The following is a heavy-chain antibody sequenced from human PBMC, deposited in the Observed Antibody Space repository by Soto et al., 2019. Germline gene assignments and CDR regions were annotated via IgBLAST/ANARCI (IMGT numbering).Heavy chain of an antibody. CDR2: ISAGGVDT. D-gene: IGHD2-21*01. Sequence: LRLSCVASGFVFSDYAMSWVRQAPGKGLEWVSAISAGGVDTYYADSVKGRFTVSRANSKNTLYLQMNSLRAEDTAIYYCANVPIWCGGSSCYTEGFDSWGQGTLVTVSS. V-gene: IGHV3-23*01. J-gene: IGHJ4*02. CDR1: GFVFSDYA. CDR3: ANVPIWCGGSSCYTEGFDS.